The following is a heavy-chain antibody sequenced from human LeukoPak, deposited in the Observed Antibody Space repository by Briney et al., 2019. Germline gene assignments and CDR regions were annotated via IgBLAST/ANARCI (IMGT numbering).Heavy chain of an antibody. CDR3: ARADRLHGGQYLIGP. D-gene: IGHD2-2*01. CDR1: GYTFTDYY. J-gene: IGHJ5*02. Sequence: GASVKVSCKTSGYTFTDYYLHWVRQAPGQGLEWMGWINPNSGRTSSAQKFQGRVTMTRDTSIATAYMEVTWPTSDDTAIYYCARADRLHGGQYLIGPWGQGTLVTVSS. CDR2: INPNSGRT. V-gene: IGHV1-2*02.